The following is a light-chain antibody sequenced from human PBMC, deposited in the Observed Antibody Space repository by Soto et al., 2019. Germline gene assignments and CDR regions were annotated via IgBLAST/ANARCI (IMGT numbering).Light chain of an antibody. CDR1: QSVSSN. V-gene: IGKV3-11*01. J-gene: IGKJ4*02. Sequence: EIVMTQSPATLSVSPGERATLSCRTSQSVSSNLAWYQQKPGQAPRLLIYDASNRATGVPARFSGSGSGTDFTLTISRLEPEDFAVYYCQQRSDWPALTFGGGTRVEI. CDR3: QQRSDWPALT. CDR2: DAS.